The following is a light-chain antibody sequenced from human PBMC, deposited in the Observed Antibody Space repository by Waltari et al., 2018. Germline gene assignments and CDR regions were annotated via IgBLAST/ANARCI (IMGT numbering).Light chain of an antibody. Sequence: EIVLTQSPGTLSLSPGERATLSCGASQSGSSSYLAWYQQKPGQAPRLLIYAASSRATGIPDRFSGSGSGTDFTLTISRLEPEDFAVYYCQQYGRSPRTFGQGTKVEIK. V-gene: IGKV3-20*01. CDR2: AAS. CDR1: QSGSSSY. CDR3: QQYGRSPRT. J-gene: IGKJ1*01.